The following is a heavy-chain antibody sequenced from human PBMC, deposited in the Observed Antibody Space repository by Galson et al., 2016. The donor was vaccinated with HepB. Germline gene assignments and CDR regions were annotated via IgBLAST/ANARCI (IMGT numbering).Heavy chain of an antibody. CDR2: ISAKSGDT. Sequence: SVKVSCKASGYKFINNGISWVRQAPGQGLEWMGWISAKSGDTKYVKNFQGRVTMTRDTPTSTAYMELTSLRSDDTAMYYCATVIQYRFDSWGQGTLVAVSS. D-gene: IGHD3-16*01. CDR1: GYKFINNG. V-gene: IGHV1-18*01. CDR3: ATVIQYRFDS. J-gene: IGHJ5*01.